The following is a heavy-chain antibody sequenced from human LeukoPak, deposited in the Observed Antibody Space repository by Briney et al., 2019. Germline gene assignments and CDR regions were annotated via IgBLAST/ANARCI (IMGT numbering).Heavy chain of an antibody. J-gene: IGHJ4*02. V-gene: IGHV3-7*01. D-gene: IGHD6-13*01. CDR1: GFTFSGYW. CDR3: ARIGYSSSSFDY. CDR2: IKQDGGDK. Sequence: GGSLRLSCVASGFTFSGYWMTWVRQAPGKGLEWVANIKQDGGDKYYVDSLKGRFTISRDNAKNSLYLQMNSLRAEDTAVYYCARIGYSSSSFDYWGQGTQVTVSS.